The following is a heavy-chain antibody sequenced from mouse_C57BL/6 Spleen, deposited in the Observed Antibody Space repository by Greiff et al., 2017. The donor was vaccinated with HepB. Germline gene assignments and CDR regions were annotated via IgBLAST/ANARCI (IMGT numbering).Heavy chain of an antibody. CDR1: GFTFSDYG. CDR3: ASGGVYVGYYVIGC. CDR2: ISSGSSTI. V-gene: IGHV5-17*01. Sequence: EVQRVESGGGLVKPGGSLKLSCAASGFTFSDYGMHWVRQAPEKGLEWVAYISSGSSTIYYADTVKGRFTISRENAKNTLFLQMTSLRSEDTAMYYCASGGVYVGYYVIGCWGEGTTLTDSS. J-gene: IGHJ2*01. D-gene: IGHD2-3*01.